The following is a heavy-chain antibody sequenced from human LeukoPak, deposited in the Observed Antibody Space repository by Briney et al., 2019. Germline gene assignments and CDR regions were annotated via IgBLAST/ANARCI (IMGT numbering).Heavy chain of an antibody. CDR2: IHDSGTT. CDR3: AIAIYDCVCAGG. J-gene: IGHJ4*02. Sequence: SETLSLTCAVSGASFSSTNWWTWVRQPPGKGLEWIGEIHDSGTTNYNPSLKSRVTISVDKSKRQFSLKLSSVTAADTAVYYCAIAIYDCVCAGGWGPGTLVTV. V-gene: IGHV4-4*02. CDR1: GASFSSTNW. D-gene: IGHD3-16*01.